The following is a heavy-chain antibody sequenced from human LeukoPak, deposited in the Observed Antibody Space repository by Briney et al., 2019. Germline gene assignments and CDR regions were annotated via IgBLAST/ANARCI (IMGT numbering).Heavy chain of an antibody. CDR2: ISYDGSNK. Sequence: GGSLRLSCAASGFTFSSYAMHWVRQAPGKGLEWVAVISYDGSNKYYADSVKGRFTISRDNSKNTLYLQMNSLRAEDTAVYYCARGLRAFFDYWGQGTLVTVSS. V-gene: IGHV3-30-3*01. J-gene: IGHJ4*02. CDR1: GFTFSSYA. D-gene: IGHD5/OR15-5a*01. CDR3: ARGLRAFFDY.